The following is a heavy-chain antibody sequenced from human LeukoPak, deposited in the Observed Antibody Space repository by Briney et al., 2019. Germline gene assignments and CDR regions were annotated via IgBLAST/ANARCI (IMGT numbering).Heavy chain of an antibody. CDR1: GFTFSSYN. V-gene: IGHV3-21*01. CDR2: ISSSSSYI. J-gene: IGHJ3*02. Sequence: GGSLRLSCAASGFTFSSYNMNWVRQAPGKGLEWVALISSSSSYIYYADSVKGRFTISRDNAKNSQYLQMNSLRAEDTAVYYCARSLRNAFDIWGQGTMVTVSS. CDR3: ARSLRNAFDI. D-gene: IGHD3-3*01.